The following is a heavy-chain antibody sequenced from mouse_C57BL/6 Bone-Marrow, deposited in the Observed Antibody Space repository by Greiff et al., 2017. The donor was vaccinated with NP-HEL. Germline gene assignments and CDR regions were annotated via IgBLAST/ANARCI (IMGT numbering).Heavy chain of an antibody. CDR3: VRGGITTVVAKDYYAMDY. D-gene: IGHD1-1*01. J-gene: IGHJ4*01. CDR2: IRSKSSNYAT. Sequence: DVKLVESGGGLVQPKGSLKLSCAASGFTFNTYAMHWVRQAPGKGLEWVARIRSKSSNYATYYADSVKDRFTISRDDSQSMLYLQMNNLKTEDTAMYYCVRGGITTVVAKDYYAMDYWGQGTSVTVSS. V-gene: IGHV10-3*01. CDR1: GFTFNTYA.